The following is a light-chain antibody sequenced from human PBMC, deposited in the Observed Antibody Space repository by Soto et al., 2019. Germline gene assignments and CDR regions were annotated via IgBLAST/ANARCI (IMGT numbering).Light chain of an antibody. J-gene: IGKJ3*01. CDR1: ERISGW. Sequence: DIHMTQSPSTLSASVGDSVTITCRASERISGWLAWYQQKPGKAPKLLIYDASSLQSGVPTRFSGGRSGTEFTLTISSLQPDDFATYYCQQYNSYSTFGPGTIVEI. V-gene: IGKV1-5*01. CDR2: DAS. CDR3: QQYNSYST.